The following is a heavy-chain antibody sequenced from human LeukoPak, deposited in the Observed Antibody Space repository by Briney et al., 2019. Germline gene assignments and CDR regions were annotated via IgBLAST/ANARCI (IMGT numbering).Heavy chain of an antibody. V-gene: IGHV3-53*01. CDR1: GFTFSSNY. D-gene: IGHD3-10*01. CDR2: IYSGGTT. CDR3: AKTRGRYFDY. Sequence: GGSLRLSCAASGFTFSSNYMSWVRQAPGKGLDWISVIYSGGTTYYADSVKGRFTISRDISKNTLYLQMISLRADDTAVYCCAKTRGRYFDYWGQGTLVTVSS. J-gene: IGHJ4*02.